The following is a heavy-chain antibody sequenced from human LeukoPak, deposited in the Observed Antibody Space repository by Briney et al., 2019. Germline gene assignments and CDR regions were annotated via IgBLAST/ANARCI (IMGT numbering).Heavy chain of an antibody. V-gene: IGHV4-39*07. D-gene: IGHD4-17*01. Sequence: SETLSLTCTVSGGSISSSSYYWGWIRQPPGKGLEWIGSIYYSGSTYYNPSLKSRVTISVDTSKNQFSLKLSSVTAADTAVYYCARDYGRDYFDYWGQGTLVTVSS. CDR1: GGSISSSSYY. J-gene: IGHJ4*02. CDR2: IYYSGST. CDR3: ARDYGRDYFDY.